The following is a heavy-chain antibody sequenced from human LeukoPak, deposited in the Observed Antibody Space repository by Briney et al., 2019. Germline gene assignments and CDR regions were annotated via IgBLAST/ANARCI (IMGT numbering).Heavy chain of an antibody. CDR2: ISSDGSDT. CDR1: GFTFSTYW. D-gene: IGHD4-17*01. J-gene: IGHJ4*02. V-gene: IGHV3-74*03. CDR3: ARAGYGDYVNY. Sequence: GGSLRLSCAASGFTFSTYWMHWVRQAPGKGLVWVSRISSDGSDTTYADSVKGRFTISRDNAKNTLYLQMNSLRAEDTAVYYCARAGYGDYVNYWGQGTLVTVPS.